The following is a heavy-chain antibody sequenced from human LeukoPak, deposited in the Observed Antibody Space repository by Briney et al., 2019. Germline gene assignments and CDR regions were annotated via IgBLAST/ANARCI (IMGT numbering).Heavy chain of an antibody. CDR2: ITPKSGDT. J-gene: IGHJ4*02. D-gene: IGHD1-1*01. CDR3: ARVRLVDERAWAY. V-gene: IGHV1-2*02. CDR1: GYTFSDFY. Sequence: ASVKVSCKASGYTFSDFYIHWVRQAPGQGLEYVGWITPKSGDTYSPQRFQGRVTMTRDASNSTAYMELSSLRSDDTAVYFCARVRLVDERAWAYWGQGTLVTASS.